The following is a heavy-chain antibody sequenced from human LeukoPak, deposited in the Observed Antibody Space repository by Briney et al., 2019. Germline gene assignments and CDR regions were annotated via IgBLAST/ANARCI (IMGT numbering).Heavy chain of an antibody. Sequence: SETLSLTCTVSGYYISSGYYWAWIRQPPGKGLEWIGSIYHSGSTYYNPSLKSRVTISVDTSKNQFSLKLSSVTAADTAVYYCARGPSLAAAVNPRSGYYYYMDVWGKGTTVTVSS. J-gene: IGHJ6*03. D-gene: IGHD6-13*01. CDR1: GYYISSGYY. V-gene: IGHV4-38-2*02. CDR2: IYHSGST. CDR3: ARGPSLAAAVNPRSGYYYYMDV.